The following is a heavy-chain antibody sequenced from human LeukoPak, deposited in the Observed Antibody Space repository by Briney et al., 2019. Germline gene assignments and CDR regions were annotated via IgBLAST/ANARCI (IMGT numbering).Heavy chain of an antibody. CDR3: VRRGADTSNFPPTD. J-gene: IGHJ4*02. D-gene: IGHD5-18*01. V-gene: IGHV4-31*03. CDR2: IYYSGTT. Sequence: SQTLSLTCTVSGGSITSGGYYWSWIRQRPGKGLEWIGTIYYSGTTYYIPSLKSRVTISIATSKNQFSLKLTSDNDADKAVYYCVRRGADTSNFPPTDWGQGTLVTVSS. CDR1: GGSITSGGYY.